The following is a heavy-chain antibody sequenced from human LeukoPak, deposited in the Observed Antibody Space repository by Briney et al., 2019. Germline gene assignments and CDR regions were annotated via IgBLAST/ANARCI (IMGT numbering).Heavy chain of an antibody. D-gene: IGHD5-18*01. CDR1: GFTFRDYY. Sequence: GGALRVSCAASGFTFRDYYMSWIREAPGEGLEWVSYISSSGSTIYYADSVKGRFTISRDNAKNSLYLQMNSLRAEDTAVYYCARDRGLRGYGPRGAGNWFDPWGQGTLVTVSS. CDR3: ARDRGLRGYGPRGAGNWFDP. CDR2: ISSSGSTI. J-gene: IGHJ5*02. V-gene: IGHV3-11*01.